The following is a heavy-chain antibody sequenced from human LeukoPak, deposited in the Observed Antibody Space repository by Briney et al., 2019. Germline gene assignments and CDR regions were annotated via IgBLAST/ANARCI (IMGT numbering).Heavy chain of an antibody. J-gene: IGHJ4*02. CDR1: GGTFSSYT. CDR2: IIPILRST. CDR3: ARGYDVGDYVPFNY. D-gene: IGHD4-17*01. Sequence: SVKVSCKASGGTFSSYTVTWVRQAPGQGLEWMGGIIPILRSTNFAQKFQGRVTITADELTSPVYMEMSSLTSEDTAVYYCARGYDVGDYVPFNYWGRGTLVTVSS. V-gene: IGHV1-69*16.